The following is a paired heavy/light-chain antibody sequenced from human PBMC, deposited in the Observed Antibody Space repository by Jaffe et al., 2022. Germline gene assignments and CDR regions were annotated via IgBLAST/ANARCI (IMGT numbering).Heavy chain of an antibody. CDR3: TRVVGGYSSGWYEELYWFDP. Sequence: EVQLVESGGGLVQPGRSLRLSCTASGFTFGDYAMSWVRQAPGKGLEWVGFIRSKAYGGTTEYAASVKGRFTISRDDSKSIAYLQMNSLKTEDTAVYYCTRVVGGYSSGWYEELYWFDPWGQGTLVTVSS. J-gene: IGHJ5*02. CDR2: IRSKAYGGTT. V-gene: IGHV3-49*04. D-gene: IGHD6-19*01. CDR1: GFTFGDYA.
Light chain of an antibody. Sequence: QSVLTQPPSVSGAPGQRVTISCTGSSSNIGAGYDVHWYQQLPGTAPKLLIYGNSNRPSGVPDRFSGSKSGTSASLAITGLQAEDEADYYCQSYDSSLSGGNWVFGGGTKLTVL. J-gene: IGLJ3*02. CDR3: QSYDSSLSGGNWV. V-gene: IGLV1-40*01. CDR1: SSNIGAGYD. CDR2: GNS.